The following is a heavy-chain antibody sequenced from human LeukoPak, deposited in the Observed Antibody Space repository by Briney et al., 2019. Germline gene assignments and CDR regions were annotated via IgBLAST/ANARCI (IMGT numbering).Heavy chain of an antibody. V-gene: IGHV1-2*02. D-gene: IGHD1-26*01. Sequence: ASVKVSCKASGYTFTDYYMHWVRQAPGQGLEWIGWINPNSGGTNYAQKFQGRVTMTRDTSISTAYMELSRLRSDDTAVCYCAREGLGDPGYYYMDVWGKGTTVTVSS. CDR1: GYTFTDYY. CDR3: AREGLGDPGYYYMDV. J-gene: IGHJ6*03. CDR2: INPNSGGT.